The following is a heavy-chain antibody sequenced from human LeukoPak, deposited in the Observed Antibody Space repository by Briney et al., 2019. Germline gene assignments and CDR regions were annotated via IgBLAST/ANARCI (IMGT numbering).Heavy chain of an antibody. Sequence: GGSLRLSCAASGFTFSSYEMNWVRQAPGKGLEWVSYISSSGSTIYYADSVKGRFTISRDNAKNSLYLQMNSLRAEDTALYYCARAGSSGWYCDVWGQGTLVTVSS. CDR1: GFTFSSYE. D-gene: IGHD6-19*01. V-gene: IGHV3-48*03. J-gene: IGHJ4*02. CDR3: ARAGSSGWYCDV. CDR2: ISSSGSTI.